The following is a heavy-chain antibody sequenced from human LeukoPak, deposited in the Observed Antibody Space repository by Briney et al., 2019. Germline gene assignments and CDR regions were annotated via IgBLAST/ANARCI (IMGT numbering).Heavy chain of an antibody. D-gene: IGHD2-2*01. V-gene: IGHV1-69*13. Sequence: GASVKVSCKASGGTFSSYAISWVRQAPGQGLEWMGGIIPIFGTANYAQKFQGRVAITVDESTSTAYMELSSLRSEDTAVYYCARGGYCSSTSCQYFDYWGQGTLVTVSS. CDR2: IIPIFGTA. CDR3: ARGGYCSSTSCQYFDY. J-gene: IGHJ4*02. CDR1: GGTFSSYA.